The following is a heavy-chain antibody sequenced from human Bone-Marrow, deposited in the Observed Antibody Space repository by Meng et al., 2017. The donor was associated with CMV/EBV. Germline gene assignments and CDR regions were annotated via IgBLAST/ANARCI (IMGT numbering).Heavy chain of an antibody. Sequence: GGSLRLSCAASGFTFTKHWMHWVRQAPGKGLEWVSRINGDATRTSYVDSVEGRFTITRDNAKNTVHLQMNSLGVEDTAVYYCARDGGSTFFAYWGQGVLVTVSS. CDR3: ARDGGSTFFAY. D-gene: IGHD3-16*01. J-gene: IGHJ4*02. CDR1: GFTFTKHW. V-gene: IGHV3-74*01. CDR2: INGDATRT.